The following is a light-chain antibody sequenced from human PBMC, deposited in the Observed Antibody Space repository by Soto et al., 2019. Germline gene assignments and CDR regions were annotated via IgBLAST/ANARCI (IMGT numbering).Light chain of an antibody. V-gene: IGKV3-20*01. CDR3: HQYATSPFT. Sequence: IVLTQSPGTLSLSPGEGATVSCRASETIGRAYFAWYQHRPGRTPRLVLSATSNRAAGIPDRFGGSGSGADFTLTISGVEPEDFAVYYCHQYATSPFTFGQGTKLEI. J-gene: IGKJ2*01. CDR1: ETIGRAY. CDR2: ATS.